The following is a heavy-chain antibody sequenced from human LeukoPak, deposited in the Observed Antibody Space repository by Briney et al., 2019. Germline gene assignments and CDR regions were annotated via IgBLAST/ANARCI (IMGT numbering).Heavy chain of an antibody. CDR2: ISYDGSNK. V-gene: IGHV3-30-3*01. J-gene: IGHJ3*02. CDR3: AKNIAVAGTGPGTFDI. Sequence: GGSLRLSCAASGFTFSSYAMHWVRQAPGKGPEWVAVISYDGSNKYYADSVKGRFTISRDNSKNTLYLQMNSLRAEDTAVYYCAKNIAVAGTGPGTFDIWGRGTMVTVSS. CDR1: GFTFSSYA. D-gene: IGHD6-19*01.